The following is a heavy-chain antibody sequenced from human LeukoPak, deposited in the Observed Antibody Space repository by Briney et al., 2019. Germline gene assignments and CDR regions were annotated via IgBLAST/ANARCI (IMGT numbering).Heavy chain of an antibody. V-gene: IGHV4-31*03. CDR2: IYYSGST. CDR3: ARDGSGNDAFDI. J-gene: IGHJ3*02. Sequence: SQTLSLTCTVSGGSISSGGYYWSWIRQHPGKGLEWIGYIYYSGSTYYNPSLKSRVTISVDTSKNQFSLKLSSVTAADTAVYYCARDGSGNDAFDIWGQGTMVTLSS. D-gene: IGHD3-10*01. CDR1: GGSISSGGYY.